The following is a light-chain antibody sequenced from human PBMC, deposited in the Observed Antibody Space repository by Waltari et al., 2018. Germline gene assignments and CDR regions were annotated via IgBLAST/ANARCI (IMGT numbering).Light chain of an antibody. Sequence: QSVLTQTPSVSATPGQSVTISCSGSSSNIGIHIATWYQQLPGTAPKLLIHTNNQRPSGVPDRFSGSKSGTSASLAISGLQSEDEAEYYCAAWDDSLDGPVFGGGTKLTVL. J-gene: IGLJ3*02. V-gene: IGLV1-44*01. CDR3: AAWDDSLDGPV. CDR1: SSNIGIHI. CDR2: TNN.